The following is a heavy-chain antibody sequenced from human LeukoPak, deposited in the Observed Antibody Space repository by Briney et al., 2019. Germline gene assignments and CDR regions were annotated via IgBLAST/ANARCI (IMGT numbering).Heavy chain of an antibody. J-gene: IGHJ4*02. CDR3: ARKVHCSGGSCYSYYFDY. V-gene: IGHV5-51*01. CDR1: GYSFTSYW. D-gene: IGHD2-15*01. CDR2: IYPGDSDT. Sequence: GESLKISCKGSGYSFTSYWIGWVRQVPGKGLEWMGIIYPGDSDTRYSPSFQGQVTISADKSISTAYLQWSSLKASDTAMYYCARKVHCSGGSCYSYYFDYWGQGTLVTVSS.